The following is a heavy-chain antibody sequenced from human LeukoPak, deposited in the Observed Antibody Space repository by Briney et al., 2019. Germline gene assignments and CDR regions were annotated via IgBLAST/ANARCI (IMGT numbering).Heavy chain of an antibody. Sequence: SETLSLTCTVSGGSISSYYWSWIRQPPGKGLEWIGEINHSGSTNYNPSLKSRVTISVDTSKNQFSLKLSSVTAADTAVYYCATQKRAYDSSGYYYFGAFDIWGQGTMVTVSS. D-gene: IGHD3-22*01. CDR2: INHSGST. CDR1: GGSISSYY. V-gene: IGHV4-34*01. J-gene: IGHJ3*02. CDR3: ATQKRAYDSSGYYYFGAFDI.